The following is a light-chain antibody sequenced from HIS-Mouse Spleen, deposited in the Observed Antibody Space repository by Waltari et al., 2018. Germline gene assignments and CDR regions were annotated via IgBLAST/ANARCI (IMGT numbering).Light chain of an antibody. CDR3: SSYTSSSTVV. V-gene: IGLV2-14*01. CDR2: EVS. CDR1: SSDVGGYNY. Sequence: TQSPLSLPVTPGEPASISCTGTSSDVGGYNYVSWYQQHPGKAPKLMIYEVSNRPSGVSNRFSGSKSGNTASLTISGLQAEDEADYYCSSYTSSSTVVFGGGTKLTVL. J-gene: IGLJ2*01.